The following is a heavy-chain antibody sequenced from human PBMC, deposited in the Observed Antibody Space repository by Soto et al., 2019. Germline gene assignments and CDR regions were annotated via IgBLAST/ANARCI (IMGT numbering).Heavy chain of an antibody. CDR1: GGSINGYY. J-gene: IGHJ4*02. D-gene: IGHD6-13*01. Sequence: XXTLSLTCTISGGSINGYYWTWIRQSPGKGLEYIGYXYSGNTKYNPSINSRVXXSVDTSKXXLSMRLNSVTASEKAVYYCARPDSSSWAAPFGSWGQGTLVTV. CDR2: XYSGNT. CDR3: ARPDSSSWAAPFGS. V-gene: IGHV4-59*08.